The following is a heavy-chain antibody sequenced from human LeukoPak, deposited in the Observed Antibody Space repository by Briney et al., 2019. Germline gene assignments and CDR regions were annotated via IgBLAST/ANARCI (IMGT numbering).Heavy chain of an antibody. Sequence: SETLSLTCTVSGGSISSYHWSWIRQPPGKGLEWIGYIYYSGSTNYNPSLKSRVTISVDTSKNQFSLKLSSVTTADTAVYYCARGYGSGSYFDYWGQGTLVTVSS. CDR1: GGSISSYH. D-gene: IGHD3-10*01. CDR2: IYYSGST. V-gene: IGHV4-59*08. J-gene: IGHJ4*02. CDR3: ARGYGSGSYFDY.